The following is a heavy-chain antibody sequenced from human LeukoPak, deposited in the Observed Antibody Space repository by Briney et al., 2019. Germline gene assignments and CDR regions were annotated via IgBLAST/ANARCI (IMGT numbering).Heavy chain of an antibody. J-gene: IGHJ1*01. Sequence: SETLSLTCAVYGGSFSGYYWSWIRQPPGKGLEWIGEINHSGSTNYNPSLKSRVTISVDTSKNQFSLKLSSVTAADTAVYCCARSGYCSGGSCYPRRQYFQHWGQGTLVTVSS. D-gene: IGHD2-15*01. V-gene: IGHV4-34*01. CDR3: ARSGYCSGGSCYPRRQYFQH. CDR1: GGSFSGYY. CDR2: INHSGST.